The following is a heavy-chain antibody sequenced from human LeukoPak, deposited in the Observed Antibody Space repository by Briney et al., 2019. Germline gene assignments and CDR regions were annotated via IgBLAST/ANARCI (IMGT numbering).Heavy chain of an antibody. V-gene: IGHV3-23*01. Sequence: PGGSLRLSCAASGFTFSSYWMSWVRQAPGKGLEWVSAISGSGGSTYYADSVKGRFTISRDNSKNTLYLQMNSLRAEDTAVYYCAKDNMKWGYSYGIFDYWGQGTLVTVSS. CDR2: ISGSGGST. J-gene: IGHJ4*02. CDR3: AKDNMKWGYSYGIFDY. D-gene: IGHD5-18*01. CDR1: GFTFSSYW.